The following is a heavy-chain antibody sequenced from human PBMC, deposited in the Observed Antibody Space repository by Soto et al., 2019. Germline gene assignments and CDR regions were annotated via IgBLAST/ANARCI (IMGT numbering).Heavy chain of an antibody. D-gene: IGHD3-3*01. Sequence: GGSLRLSCAASGFTLSSYSMSWVRQAPGKGLEWVANINQDGSEKYYVDSVKGRFTISRDTAKNSLYLQMNSLRAEDTAVYYCARVPLLECILSGWDYYYDYMDVWGKGNTVTVSS. J-gene: IGHJ6*03. V-gene: IGHV3-7*01. CDR1: GFTLSSYS. CDR2: INQDGSEK. CDR3: ARVPLLECILSGWDYYYDYMDV.